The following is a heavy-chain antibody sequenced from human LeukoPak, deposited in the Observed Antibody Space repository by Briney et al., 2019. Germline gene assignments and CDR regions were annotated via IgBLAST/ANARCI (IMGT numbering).Heavy chain of an antibody. J-gene: IGHJ5*02. D-gene: IGHD3-22*01. Sequence: GASVKVSCKASGGTFSSYAISWVRQAPGQGLEWMGRIIPIFGTANYAQKFQGRVTITTDESTSTAYMELSSLRSEDTAVYYCARDTGRELSSGYYYGGTNWFDPWGQGTLVTVSS. CDR1: GGTFSSYA. V-gene: IGHV1-69*05. CDR3: ARDTGRELSSGYYYGGTNWFDP. CDR2: IIPIFGTA.